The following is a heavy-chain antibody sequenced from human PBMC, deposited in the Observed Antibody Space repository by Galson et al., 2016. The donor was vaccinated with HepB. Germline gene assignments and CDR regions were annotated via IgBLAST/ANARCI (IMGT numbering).Heavy chain of an antibody. CDR1: GLTFSWHW. J-gene: IGHJ4*02. V-gene: IGHV3-74*01. Sequence: SLRLSCAASGLTFSWHWMHWVRQAPGKGLVWVSRINKDGSRTDYAVSVKGRFTILRDNAKNTLYLQMNSLRAEDTGVYYCARDGSVANIADFDYWGQGALVTVSS. D-gene: IGHD1-26*01. CDR2: INKDGSRT. CDR3: ARDGSVANIADFDY.